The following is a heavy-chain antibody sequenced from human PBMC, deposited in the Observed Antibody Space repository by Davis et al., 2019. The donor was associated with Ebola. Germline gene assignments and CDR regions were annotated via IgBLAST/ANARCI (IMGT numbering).Heavy chain of an antibody. Sequence: ASVKVSCKASGYTFTSYYMHWVRQAPGQGLEWMGRINPSGGSTSYARKFQGRVTMTRDTSASTVYMELSSLRSEDTAVYYCARDLISYSRSSSYYYYGMDVWGQGTTVTVSS. CDR1: GYTFTSYY. CDR3: ARDLISYSRSSSYYYYGMDV. J-gene: IGHJ6*02. V-gene: IGHV1-46*03. D-gene: IGHD6-6*01. CDR2: INPSGGST.